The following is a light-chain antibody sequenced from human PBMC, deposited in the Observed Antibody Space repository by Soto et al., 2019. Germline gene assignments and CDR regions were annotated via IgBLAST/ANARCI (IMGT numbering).Light chain of an antibody. CDR3: SSYAGSLYV. J-gene: IGLJ1*01. CDR2: EVS. Sequence: QSALTQPPSASGSPGQSVTISCTGTSSDVGGYNYVSWYQQHPGKAPKLMIYEVSKRSSGVPDRFSGSKSGNTASLTVSGLQAEDEADYYCSSYAGSLYVFGPGTQVTVL. V-gene: IGLV2-8*01. CDR1: SSDVGGYNY.